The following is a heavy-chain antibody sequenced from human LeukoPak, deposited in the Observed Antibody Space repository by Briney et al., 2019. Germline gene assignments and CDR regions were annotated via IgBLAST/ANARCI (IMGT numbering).Heavy chain of an antibody. CDR2: INAGNGNT. D-gene: IGHD4-17*01. Sequence: ASVKVSCKASGYTFTSYAMHWVRQAPGQRLEWMGWINAGNGNTKYSQKFQGRVTITRDTSASTAYMELSSLRSEDTAVYYCARSPLRQRGPGGYDYWGQGTLVTVSS. CDR3: ARSPLRQRGPGGYDY. J-gene: IGHJ4*02. CDR1: GYTFTSYA. V-gene: IGHV1-3*01.